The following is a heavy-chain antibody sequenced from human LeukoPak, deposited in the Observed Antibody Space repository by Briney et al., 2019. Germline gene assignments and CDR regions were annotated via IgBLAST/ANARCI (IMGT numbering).Heavy chain of an antibody. CDR3: ARRKRGSSVGATVRNYYYYMDV. J-gene: IGHJ6*03. D-gene: IGHD1-26*01. Sequence: GGSLRLSCAASGFTFSSYSMNWVRQAPGKGLEWVSSISSSSSYIYYADSVKGRFTISRDNAKNSLYLQMNSLRAEDTAVYYCARRKRGSSVGATVRNYYYYMDVWGKGTTVTVSS. CDR1: GFTFSSYS. CDR2: ISSSSSYI. V-gene: IGHV3-21*01.